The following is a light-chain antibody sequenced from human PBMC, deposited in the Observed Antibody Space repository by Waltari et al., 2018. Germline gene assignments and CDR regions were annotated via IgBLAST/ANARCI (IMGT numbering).Light chain of an antibody. CDR3: QHHFRLPAT. CDR1: QSISRY. Sequence: IMLTQSPGTLSLSPGERATLSCRASQSISRYLAWYQQKPGQAPRLLIYGASTRATGIPDRLICSGSGTDFSLTISGLEPEDSAVYYCQHHFRLPATFGQGTKVEIK. CDR2: GAS. J-gene: IGKJ1*01. V-gene: IGKV3-20*01.